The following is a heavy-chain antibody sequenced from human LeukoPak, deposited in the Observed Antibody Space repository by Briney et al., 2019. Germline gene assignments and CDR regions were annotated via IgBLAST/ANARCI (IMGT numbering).Heavy chain of an antibody. CDR3: ARNPGRGYSSSSVRAIDY. V-gene: IGHV1-2*02. D-gene: IGHD6-6*01. CDR1: GYTFTGYY. Sequence: ASVKVSCKSSGYTFTGYYMHWVRQAPGQGLEWMGWINPNSGGTNYAQKFQGRVTMTRDTSISTAYMELSRLRSDDTAVYYCARNPGRGYSSSSVRAIDYWGQGTLVTVSS. J-gene: IGHJ4*02. CDR2: INPNSGGT.